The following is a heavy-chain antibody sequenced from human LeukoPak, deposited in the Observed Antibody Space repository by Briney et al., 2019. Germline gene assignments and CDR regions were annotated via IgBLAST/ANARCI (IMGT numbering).Heavy chain of an antibody. CDR1: GFTFSSYA. CDR3: AREGRDTAMLDY. V-gene: IGHV3-30-3*01. Sequence: PGGSLRLSCAASGFTFSSYAMHWVRQAPGKGLEWVAVISYGGSNKYYADSVKGRFTISRDNSKNTLYLQMNSLRAEDTAVYYCAREGRDTAMLDYWGQGTLVTVSS. J-gene: IGHJ4*02. D-gene: IGHD5-18*01. CDR2: ISYGGSNK.